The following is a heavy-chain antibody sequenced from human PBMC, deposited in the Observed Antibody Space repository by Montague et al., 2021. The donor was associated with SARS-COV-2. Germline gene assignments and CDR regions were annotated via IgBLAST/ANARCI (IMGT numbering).Heavy chain of an antibody. D-gene: IGHD3-9*01. J-gene: IGHJ4*02. Sequence: PALVKPTQTLTLTCTFSGFSLSTSGMCVSWIRQPPGKALEWLALXDWDDEKYYSTSLKTRLTISKDTSKNQVVLTMTNMDPVDTATYYCARSYYDILTGYYMAFDYWGQGTLVTVSS. V-gene: IGHV2-70*01. CDR3: ARSYYDILTGYYMAFDY. CDR2: XDWDDEK. CDR1: GFSLSTSGMC.